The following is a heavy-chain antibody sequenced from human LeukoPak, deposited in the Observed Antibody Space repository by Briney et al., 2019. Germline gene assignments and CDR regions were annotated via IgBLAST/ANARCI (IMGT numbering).Heavy chain of an antibody. V-gene: IGHV4-4*07. J-gene: IGHJ6*03. Sequence: PSETLSLTCTVSGGSISSYYWSWIRQPAGKGLEWIGRIYTSGSTNYNPSLKSRVTMSVDTSKNQFSLKLSSVTAADTAVYYCARDRYTMVRGSYYYYYMDVWGKGTTVTISS. CDR3: ARDRYTMVRGSYYYYYMDV. CDR1: GGSISSYY. CDR2: IYTSGST. D-gene: IGHD3-10*01.